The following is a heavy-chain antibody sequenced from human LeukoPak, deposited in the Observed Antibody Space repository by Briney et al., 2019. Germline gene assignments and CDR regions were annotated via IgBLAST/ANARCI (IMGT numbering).Heavy chain of an antibody. CDR3: AHCGDSYGSNYYYYMDV. J-gene: IGHJ6*03. V-gene: IGHV3-7*03. CDR1: GFTFSSYW. CDR2: IKQAGSEK. D-gene: IGHD5-18*01. Sequence: GGSLRLSCAASGFTFSSYWMRWVRQAPGKGLEWVANIKQAGSEKYYAASVKGRFTISRDNAKNTLYQQMTSLRAEDTAVYYGAHCGDSYGSNYYYYMDVWGKGTTVTVSS.